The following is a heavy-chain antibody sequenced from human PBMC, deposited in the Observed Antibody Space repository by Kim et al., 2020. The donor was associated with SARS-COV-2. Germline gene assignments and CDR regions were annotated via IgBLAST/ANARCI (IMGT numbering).Heavy chain of an antibody. Sequence: SVKVSCKASGFTFTSSAVQWVRQARGQRLEWIGWIVVGSGNTNYAQKFQERVTITRDMSTSTAYMELSSLRSEDTAVYYCAAGLGYYGSGSYYNEYNWFDPWGQGTLVTVSS. J-gene: IGHJ5*02. CDR1: GFTFTSSA. CDR3: AAGLGYYGSGSYYNEYNWFDP. D-gene: IGHD3-10*01. V-gene: IGHV1-58*01. CDR2: IVVGSGNT.